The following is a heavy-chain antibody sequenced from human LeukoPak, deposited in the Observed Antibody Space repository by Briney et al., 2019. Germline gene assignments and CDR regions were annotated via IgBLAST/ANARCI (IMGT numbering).Heavy chain of an antibody. Sequence: PSETLSLTCTVSGASISSSSHYWGWIRQPPGKGLDWIGSIHYSGSSYYNPSLKSRVTMSVDTSKIQFSLKLSSVTAADTAVYYCARTHSSSRMMADYWGQGTLVTVSS. CDR1: GASISSSSHY. CDR3: ARTHSSSRMMADY. V-gene: IGHV4-39*07. CDR2: IHYSGSS. D-gene: IGHD6-13*01. J-gene: IGHJ4*02.